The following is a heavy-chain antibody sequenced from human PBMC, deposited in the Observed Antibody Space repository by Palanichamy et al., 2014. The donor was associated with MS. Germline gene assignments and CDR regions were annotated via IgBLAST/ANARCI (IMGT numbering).Heavy chain of an antibody. CDR3: ARGTAYCGGDCYPNDAFDI. J-gene: IGHJ3*02. CDR2: ISSSRGYI. CDR1: GFTFSNYS. D-gene: IGHD2-21*01. V-gene: IGHV3-21*01. Sequence: EVQLVESGGGLVKPGGSLRLSCAASGFTFSNYSMDWVRQAPGKGLVWVSSISSSRGYIYCADSVKGRFTISRDNAKKSLYLQMNSLRAEDTAVYYCARGTAYCGGDCYPNDAFDIWGQGTLVTVSS.